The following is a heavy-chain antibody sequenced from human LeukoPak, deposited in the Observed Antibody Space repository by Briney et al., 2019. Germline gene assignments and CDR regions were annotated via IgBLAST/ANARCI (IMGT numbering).Heavy chain of an antibody. D-gene: IGHD2-15*01. CDR2: INSDGSAT. V-gene: IGHV3-74*01. CDR1: GFIFSRYW. CDR3: VRLLDSDY. J-gene: IGHJ4*02. Sequence: PGGSLRLSCVGSGFIFSRYWMHWVRQAPGKGLVWVSRINSDGSATEYADPVKGRFTISRDNAKNTLYLQMNSLRPEDTAVYYCVRLLDSDYWGQGTLVTVSS.